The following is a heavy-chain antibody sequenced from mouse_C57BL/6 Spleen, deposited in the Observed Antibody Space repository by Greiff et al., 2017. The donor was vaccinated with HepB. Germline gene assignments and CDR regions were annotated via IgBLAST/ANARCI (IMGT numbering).Heavy chain of an antibody. D-gene: IGHD2-5*01. CDR3: ARKHSSNYYFDY. J-gene: IGHJ2*01. V-gene: IGHV1-50*01. Sequence: QVQLQQPGAELVKPGASVKLSCKASGYTFTSYWMQWVKQRPGQGLEWIGEIDPSDIYTNYNQKFKGKSTLTVDTSYSTADMQLSSLTSEDSAVDYWARKHSSNYYFDYWGQGTTLTGSS. CDR2: IDPSDIYT. CDR1: GYTFTSYW.